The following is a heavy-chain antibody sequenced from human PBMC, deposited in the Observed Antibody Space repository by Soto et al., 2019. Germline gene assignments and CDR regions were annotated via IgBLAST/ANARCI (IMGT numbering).Heavy chain of an antibody. Sequence: QVQLQESGPGLVKPSETLSLTCTVSGGSISSYYWSWIRQPPGKGLEWIGYIYYSGSTNYNPSLKSRVTISVDTSKNQFSLELSSVTAAATAVYYCARVLFGRGNWFDPWGQGTLVTVSS. CDR3: ARVLFGRGNWFDP. D-gene: IGHD3-3*01. CDR2: IYYSGST. CDR1: GGSISSYY. V-gene: IGHV4-59*01. J-gene: IGHJ5*02.